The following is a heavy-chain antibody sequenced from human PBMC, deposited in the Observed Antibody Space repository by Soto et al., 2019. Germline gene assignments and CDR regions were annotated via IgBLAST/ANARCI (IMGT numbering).Heavy chain of an antibody. J-gene: IGHJ3*02. CDR2: IYYSGST. D-gene: IGHD3-3*01. CDR1: GGSISSSSYY. Sequence: PSETLSLTCTVSGGSISSSSYYWGWIRQPPGKGLEWIGSIYYSGSTYYNPSLKSRVTISVDTSKNQFSLKLSSVTAADAAVYYCAIHVPPRITIFGVVTDDAFDIWGQGTMVTVS. CDR3: AIHVPPRITIFGVVTDDAFDI. V-gene: IGHV4-39*01.